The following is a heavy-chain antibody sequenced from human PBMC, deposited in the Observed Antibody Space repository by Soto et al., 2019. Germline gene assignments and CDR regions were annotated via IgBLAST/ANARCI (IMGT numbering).Heavy chain of an antibody. CDR1: VVSINSNYYY. V-gene: IGHV4-31*03. D-gene: IGHD4-17*01. CDR2: IFHTGST. CDR3: ARNGIPKDYGGNTAFDI. Sequence: SETLSLTCSVSVVSINSNYYYCSWFRQRPWKGLEWLGYIFHTGSTHYNPSFKSRLSISVDTSKDQFSLRMTSMAAADTALYYCARNGIPKDYGGNTAFDILGQGTWVIVS. J-gene: IGHJ3*02.